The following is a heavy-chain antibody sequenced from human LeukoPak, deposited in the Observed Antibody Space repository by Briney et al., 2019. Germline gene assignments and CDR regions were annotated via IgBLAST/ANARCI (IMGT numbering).Heavy chain of an antibody. Sequence: ASVKVSCKTSGYTFTSYYLHWVRQAPGQGLEWMGIINPSGGTTTYAQKFQGRVTMTRDMSTNTVYMELISLRSEDTAVYYCTRGAVQLVPDYWGQGTLVTVSS. CDR2: INPSGGTT. CDR1: GYTFTSYY. V-gene: IGHV1-46*01. J-gene: IGHJ4*02. CDR3: TRGAVQLVPDY. D-gene: IGHD6-6*01.